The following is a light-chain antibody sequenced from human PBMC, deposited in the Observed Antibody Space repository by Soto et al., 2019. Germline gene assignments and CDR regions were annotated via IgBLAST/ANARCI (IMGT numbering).Light chain of an antibody. V-gene: IGKV2-28*01. CDR1: QSLLHSNGYNY. J-gene: IGKJ5*01. Sequence: DIVMTQSPLSLPVTPGEPASISCRSSQSLLHSNGYNYLDWYLQKPGQSPQLLIYLGSNRASGVPDRFSGSGSGRDFTLKISRVEAEDVGVYYCMQALQTPITVGQGARLEIK. CDR3: MQALQTPIT. CDR2: LGS.